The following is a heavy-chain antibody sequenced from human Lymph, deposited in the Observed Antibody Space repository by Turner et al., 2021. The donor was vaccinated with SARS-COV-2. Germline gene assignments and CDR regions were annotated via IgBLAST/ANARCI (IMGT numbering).Heavy chain of an antibody. D-gene: IGHD4-17*01. CDR2: INPNRGGT. CDR1: GYIFTCYY. Sequence: QVQLVQSGAEVKRPGASVKVSCQASGYIFTCYYMHWVRQAPGQGLEWMGWINPNRGGTNYAQKFQGRVTMTRDTSISTAYMEVSRLRSDDTAVYYCARDTRGDYSYYYDGMDVWGQGTTVTVSS. V-gene: IGHV1-2*02. J-gene: IGHJ6*02. CDR3: ARDTRGDYSYYYDGMDV.